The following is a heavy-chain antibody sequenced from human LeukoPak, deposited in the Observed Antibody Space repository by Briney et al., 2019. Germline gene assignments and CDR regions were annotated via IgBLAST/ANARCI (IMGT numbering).Heavy chain of an antibody. Sequence: GGSLRLSCAASGFSLSSYSMNWVRQAPGKGLEWVSSITISSNFIYYADSVKGRFTISRDNAKNSLYLQMNSLRAEDTAVYYCARDSGSSWSFYYYYGMDVWGQGTTVTVSS. V-gene: IGHV3-21*01. CDR2: ITISSNFI. CDR3: ARDSGSSWSFYYYYGMDV. CDR1: GFSLSSYS. D-gene: IGHD6-13*01. J-gene: IGHJ6*02.